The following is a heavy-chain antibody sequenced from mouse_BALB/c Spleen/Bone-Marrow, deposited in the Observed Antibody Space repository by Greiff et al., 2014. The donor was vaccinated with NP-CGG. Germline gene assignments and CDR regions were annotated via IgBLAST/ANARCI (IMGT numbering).Heavy chain of an antibody. D-gene: IGHD1-1*01. V-gene: IGHV7-3*02. J-gene: IGHJ2*01. CDR3: ARDSRSTVSHFDY. Sequence: EVKLEESGGGLVQPGGSLRLSCATSGFTFTDYYMNWVRQPPGKALEWLVFIRNKANGYTTEYSASVKGRFTISRDNSQSILYLQMNTLRAEDSATYYCARDSRSTVSHFDYWGQGTTLTVSS. CDR2: IRNKANGYTT. CDR1: GFTFTDYY.